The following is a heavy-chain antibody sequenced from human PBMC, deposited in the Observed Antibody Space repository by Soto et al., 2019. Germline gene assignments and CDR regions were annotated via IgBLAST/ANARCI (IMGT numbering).Heavy chain of an antibody. J-gene: IGHJ4*02. CDR1: GGTFSSYA. CDR2: IIPLFGTA. Sequence: QVQLVQSGAEVKKPGSSVKVSCKASGGTFSSYAISWVRQAPGQGLEWMGGIIPLFGTANYAQKFQGRVTITADESTSTAYMELSSLRSEDTAVYYCARAQRRDGYNFRIVLNYYFDYWGQGTLVTVSS. V-gene: IGHV1-69*01. CDR3: ARAQRRDGYNFRIVLNYYFDY. D-gene: IGHD5-12*01.